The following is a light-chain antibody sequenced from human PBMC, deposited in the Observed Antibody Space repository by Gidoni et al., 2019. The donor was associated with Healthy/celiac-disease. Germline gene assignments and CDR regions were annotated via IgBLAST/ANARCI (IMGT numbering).Light chain of an antibody. Sequence: DIQMTQSPSTLSASVGDRVTITCRASQSISSWLAWYQQKPGKAPKLLIYDASSLESGVPSRFSGSGSGTEFTLTISSLQPDDFATYYCQQYNSYPGTFXXXTKLEIK. CDR3: QQYNSYPGT. V-gene: IGKV1-5*01. CDR2: DAS. CDR1: QSISSW. J-gene: IGKJ2*01.